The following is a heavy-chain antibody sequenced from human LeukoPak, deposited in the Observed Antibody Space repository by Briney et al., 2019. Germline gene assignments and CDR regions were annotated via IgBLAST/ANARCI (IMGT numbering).Heavy chain of an antibody. V-gene: IGHV3-74*01. CDR2: INSDGSST. CDR3: ARVDSSEWENLDY. Sequence: PGGSLRLSCAASGFTFSSYWMHWVRQAPGKGLVWVSRINSDGSSTSYADSVKGRFTISRDNAKNTLYLQMNSLRAEDTAVYYCARVDSSEWENLDYWGQGTLVTVSS. CDR1: GFTFSSYW. J-gene: IGHJ4*02. D-gene: IGHD6-19*01.